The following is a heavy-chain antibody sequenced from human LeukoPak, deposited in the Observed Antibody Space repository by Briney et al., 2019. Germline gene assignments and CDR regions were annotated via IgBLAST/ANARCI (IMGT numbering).Heavy chain of an antibody. V-gene: IGHV1-69*04. D-gene: IGHD6-19*01. J-gene: IGHJ4*02. CDR2: IIPILGIA. CDR1: GGTFSSYA. CDR3: ARDSSVAGKFDY. Sequence: SVKVSCKASGGTFSSYAISWVRQAPGQGLEWMGRIIPILGIANYAQKFQGRVTITADKSTSTAYMELSSLRSEDTAVYYCARDSSVAGKFDYWGQGTLVTVSS.